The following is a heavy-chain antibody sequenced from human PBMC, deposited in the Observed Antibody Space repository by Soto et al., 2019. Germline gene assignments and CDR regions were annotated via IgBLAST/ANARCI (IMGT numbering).Heavy chain of an antibody. Sequence: ASVKVSCKASGYTFTSYAMHWVRQAPGQRLEWMGWINAGNGNTKYSQKFQGRVTITRDTSASTAYMELSSLRSEDTAVYYCARVAGYSSSWYWFDPWGQGTLVTVSS. CDR2: INAGNGNT. CDR3: ARVAGYSSSWYWFDP. D-gene: IGHD6-13*01. J-gene: IGHJ5*02. V-gene: IGHV1-3*01. CDR1: GYTFTSYA.